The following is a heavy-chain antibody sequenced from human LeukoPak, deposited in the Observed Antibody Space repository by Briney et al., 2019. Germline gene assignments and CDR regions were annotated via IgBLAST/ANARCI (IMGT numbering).Heavy chain of an antibody. D-gene: IGHD3-22*01. J-gene: IGHJ4*02. CDR1: GYTFTSYA. Sequence: SCKASGYTFTSYAMNWVRQAPGKGLEWVAVISYDGSNKYYADSVKGRFTISRDNSKNTLYLQINSLRTEDTAVYYCARGSRSCYDSSGAEGDYWGQGTLVTVSS. CDR3: ARGSRSCYDSSGAEGDY. CDR2: ISYDGSNK. V-gene: IGHV3-30-3*01.